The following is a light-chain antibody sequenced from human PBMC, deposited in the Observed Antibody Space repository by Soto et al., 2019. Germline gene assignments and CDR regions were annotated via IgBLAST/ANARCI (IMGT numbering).Light chain of an antibody. V-gene: IGLV1-44*01. CDR2: KNN. Sequence: QSVLTQPPSVSGTPGQRVTISCSGSNSNIGSNTVSWYQQPPGKAPKLLISKNNQRPSGVPDRFSGSKSGTSASLAISGLRSEDEADYYCAAWDDNFSTYVFGSGTKVTVL. J-gene: IGLJ1*01. CDR3: AAWDDNFSTYV. CDR1: NSNIGSNT.